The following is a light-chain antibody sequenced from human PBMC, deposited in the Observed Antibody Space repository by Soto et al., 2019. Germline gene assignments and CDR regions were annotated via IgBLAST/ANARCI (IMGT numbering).Light chain of an antibody. CDR1: QSTTGW. V-gene: IGKV1-5*03. Sequence: DIQMTQSPSTLSASIGDRVTITCRASQSTTGWLAWYQQKPGKAPKLLIYGTSSLETGVPSRFSCSGSGTEFTLTITYLQPDDFATYYCQQYSPYSYSFVQGTKLEIK. CDR2: GTS. CDR3: QQYSPYSYS. J-gene: IGKJ2*03.